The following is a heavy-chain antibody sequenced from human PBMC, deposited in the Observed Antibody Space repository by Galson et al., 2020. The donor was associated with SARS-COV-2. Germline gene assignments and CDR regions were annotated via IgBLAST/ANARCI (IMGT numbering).Heavy chain of an antibody. D-gene: IGHD5-18*01. V-gene: IGHV3-7*01. Sequence: GGSLRLSCVASGFTFSSYWMTWLRQAPGKGLEWVANIRQDGNEKTYVDSVKGRFSISRDNAKNSLYLQMNSLRPEDTAVYYCATLDTSTGYSPFLDDWGQGTLVTVSS. J-gene: IGHJ4*02. CDR3: ATLDTSTGYSPFLDD. CDR1: GFTFSSYW. CDR2: IRQDGNEK.